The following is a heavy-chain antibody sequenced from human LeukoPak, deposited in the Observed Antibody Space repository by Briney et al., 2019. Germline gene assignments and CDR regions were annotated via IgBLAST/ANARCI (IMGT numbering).Heavy chain of an antibody. J-gene: IGHJ3*02. V-gene: IGHV1-69*01. CDR1: GGTFSSYA. CDR2: IIPIFGTA. CDR3: ARVDLDAFDI. D-gene: IGHD3/OR15-3a*01. Sequence: ASVKVSCKASGGTFSSYAISWVRQAPGQGLEWMGGIIPIFGTANYAQKFQGRVTITADESTSTAYMELSSLRSEDTAVYYCARVDLDAFDIWGQGTMVTVSS.